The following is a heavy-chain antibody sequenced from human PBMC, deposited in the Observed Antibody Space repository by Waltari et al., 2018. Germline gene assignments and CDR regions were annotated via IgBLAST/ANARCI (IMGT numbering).Heavy chain of an antibody. CDR1: GFTFSSDD. CDR2: TSNRGGST. V-gene: IGHV3-23*01. J-gene: IGHJ4*02. D-gene: IGHD2-15*01. CDR3: ARRPCRDGNCYMDH. Sequence: EVQLLESGGGLVQPGGSLRLSCAASGFTFSSDDMNWVRQAPGKGREVVSTTSNRGGSTYHADSVKGRFTISRDNSKNMLYLQMNSLRAEDTAVYYCARRPCRDGNCYMDHWGQGTLVTVSS.